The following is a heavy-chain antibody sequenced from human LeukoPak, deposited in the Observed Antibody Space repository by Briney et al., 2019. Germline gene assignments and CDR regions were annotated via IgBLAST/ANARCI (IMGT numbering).Heavy chain of an antibody. CDR2: ISSSSSTI. V-gene: IGHV3-48*01. D-gene: IGHD5-18*01. J-gene: IGHJ4*02. CDR3: AKRGAYSPPY. CDR1: EFILSDYS. Sequence: GGSLRLSCAASEFILSDYSMNWVRQAPGKGLEWVSYISSSSSTIHYADSVKGRFTISRDKAKNTLYLQMNSLRAEDTAVYYCAKRGAYSPPYWGQGTLVTVSS.